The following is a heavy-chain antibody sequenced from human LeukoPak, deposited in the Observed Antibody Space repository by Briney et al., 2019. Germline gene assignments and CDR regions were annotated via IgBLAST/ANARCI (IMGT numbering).Heavy chain of an antibody. CDR2: INPNTGGT. Sequence: ASVKVSCKASGYTFTGYYIHWVRQAPGQGLECMGWINPNTGGTNYAQKFQGRVTMTRDTSISTAYMELSRLRSDDTAVYYCAREDYDILTGYQPASSDYWGQGTLVTVSS. CDR1: GYTFTGYY. D-gene: IGHD3-9*01. CDR3: AREDYDILTGYQPASSDY. V-gene: IGHV1-2*02. J-gene: IGHJ4*01.